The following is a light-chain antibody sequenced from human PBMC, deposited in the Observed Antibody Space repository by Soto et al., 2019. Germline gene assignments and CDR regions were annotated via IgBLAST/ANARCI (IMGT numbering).Light chain of an antibody. CDR3: QQYDSYPKT. CDR1: QNVNSW. Sequence: DVQMTQSPSTLSASIGDTVTMTCRASQNVNSWLAWYQQKPGKAPKLLIYKASILETGVPSRVNGGGSGTDFTLTISGLQPEDVATYYCQQYDSYPKTFGQGT. J-gene: IGKJ2*01. CDR2: KAS. V-gene: IGKV1-5*03.